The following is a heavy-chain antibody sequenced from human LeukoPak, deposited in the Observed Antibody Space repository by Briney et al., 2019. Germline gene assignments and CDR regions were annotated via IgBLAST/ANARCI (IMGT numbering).Heavy chain of an antibody. CDR1: GFTFSSYA. CDR2: ISGSADST. Sequence: GGSLRLSCAASGFTFSSYAMSWVRQAPEKGLEWVSTISGSADSTYYADSVRGRFTISSDTSKNTLYLQMNSLRAEDTALYYCAKSIQTWYREPFDFRGQGTLVTVSS. J-gene: IGHJ4*02. CDR3: AKSIQTWYREPFDF. D-gene: IGHD1-26*01. V-gene: IGHV3-23*01.